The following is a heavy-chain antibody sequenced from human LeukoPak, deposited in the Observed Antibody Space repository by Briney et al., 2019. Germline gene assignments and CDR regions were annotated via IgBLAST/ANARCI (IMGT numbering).Heavy chain of an antibody. CDR3: ARDSPDRGYTYALDY. CDR2: TSGSGVNT. D-gene: IGHD5-18*01. V-gene: IGHV3-23*01. CDR1: AFTFSNYA. Sequence: GGSLGLSCAASAFTFSNYAMSWVRQAPGKGLEWVSSTSGSGVNTYYADSVKGRFTISRDNSKNTLYLQMNSLRAEDTAVYYCARDSPDRGYTYALDYWGQGTLVTVSS. J-gene: IGHJ4*02.